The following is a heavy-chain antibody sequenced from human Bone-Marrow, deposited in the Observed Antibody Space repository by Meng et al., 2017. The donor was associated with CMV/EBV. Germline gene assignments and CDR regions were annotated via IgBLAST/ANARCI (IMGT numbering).Heavy chain of an antibody. J-gene: IGHJ4*02. Sequence: GESLKISCAASGFTFSSYDMHWVRQATGKGLEWVSLIYSGGSTHYADSVQGRFTISRDNSKNTLYLQMNSLRAEDTAVYYCARMRDDYCDYWGQGTLVTVSS. D-gene: IGHD5-24*01. V-gene: IGHV3-53*01. CDR1: GFTFSSYD. CDR3: ARMRDDYCDY. CDR2: IYSGGST.